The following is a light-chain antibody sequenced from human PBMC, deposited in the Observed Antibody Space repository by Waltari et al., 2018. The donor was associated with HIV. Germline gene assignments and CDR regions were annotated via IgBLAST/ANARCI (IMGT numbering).Light chain of an antibody. CDR1: QSLLHSNGYNY. CDR2: LGS. J-gene: IGKJ3*01. V-gene: IGKV2-28*01. Sequence: DIVMTQSPLSLPVTPGEPASTSCRSSQSLLHSNGYNYLDWYLQKPGQSPQLLIYLGSNRASGVPDRFSGSGSGTDFTLKISRVEAEDVGVHYCMQALQTPPITFGPGTKVDIK. CDR3: MQALQTPPIT.